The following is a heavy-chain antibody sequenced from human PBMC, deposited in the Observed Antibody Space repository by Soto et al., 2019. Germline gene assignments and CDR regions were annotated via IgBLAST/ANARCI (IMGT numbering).Heavy chain of an antibody. CDR2: IIPISGTA. CDR1: GGTFSSCA. V-gene: IGHV1-69*01. J-gene: IGHJ6*02. Sequence: QVQLVQSGAEVKKPGSSVKVSCKASGGTFSSCAISWVRQAPGQGLEWMGGIIPISGTANYAQKFQGRVTITADESTSTAYMELSSLRSEDTAVYYCARSQGSSTSLEIYYYYHYGMDVWGHGTTVTVSS. CDR3: ARSQGSSTSLEIYYYYHYGMDV. D-gene: IGHD2-2*01.